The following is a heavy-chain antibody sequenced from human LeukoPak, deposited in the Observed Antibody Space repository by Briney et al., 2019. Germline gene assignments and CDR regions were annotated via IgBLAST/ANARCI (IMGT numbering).Heavy chain of an antibody. D-gene: IGHD6-19*01. CDR1: GGSISSYY. Sequence: SETLSLTCTVSGGSISSYYWSWIRQPPGKGLEWIGYIYYSGSTNYSPSLKSRVTISVDTSKNQFSLKLSSVTAADTAVYYCARVSTTVAGTDYYYYMDVWGKGTTVTVSS. CDR3: ARVSTTVAGTDYYYYMDV. CDR2: IYYSGST. J-gene: IGHJ6*03. V-gene: IGHV4-59*01.